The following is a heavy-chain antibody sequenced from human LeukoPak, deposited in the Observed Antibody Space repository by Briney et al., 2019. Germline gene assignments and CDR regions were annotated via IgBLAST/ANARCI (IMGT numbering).Heavy chain of an antibody. Sequence: GGSLRLSCAASGFTFSDYHMSWIRRAPGKGLEWVSLISSHVGSTYYADSVRGRFTISRDNSKNTLYLQMNSLRAEDTAIYFCAKDRWSSDYYAFDIWGQGTMVTVSS. CDR1: GFTFSDYH. CDR2: ISSHVGST. D-gene: IGHD3-22*01. CDR3: AKDRWSSDYYAFDI. J-gene: IGHJ3*02. V-gene: IGHV3-23*01.